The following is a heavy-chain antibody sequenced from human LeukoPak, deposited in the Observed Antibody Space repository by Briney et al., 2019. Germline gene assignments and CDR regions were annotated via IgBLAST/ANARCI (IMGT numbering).Heavy chain of an antibody. V-gene: IGHV3-30*18. Sequence: GGSLRLSCDASGFTFSSYGMHWVRQAPGKGLEWVAVISHDGSNKDYADSVKGRFIISRDNSEKTLYLQMNSLRAEDTAVYYCAKGSSGYYYYYMDVWGKGTTVTISS. CDR3: AKGSSGYYYYYMDV. CDR2: ISHDGSNK. D-gene: IGHD3-22*01. J-gene: IGHJ6*03. CDR1: GFTFSSYG.